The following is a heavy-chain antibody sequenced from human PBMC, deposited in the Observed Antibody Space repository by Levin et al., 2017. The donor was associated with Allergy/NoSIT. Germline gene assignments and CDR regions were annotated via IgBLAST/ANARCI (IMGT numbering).Heavy chain of an antibody. CDR1: GFTFRSYS. J-gene: IGHJ4*02. Sequence: PGGSLRLSCAASGFTFRSYSMNWVRQAPGKGLEWVSTISSTSTYIYYAESMKGRFTISRDNAKNSVYLQMSSLRAEDTAVYYCSRDLSFGNPQGFGCWGQGTLVTVSS. D-gene: IGHD1-14*01. CDR3: SRDLSFGNPQGFGC. V-gene: IGHV3-21*01. CDR2: ISSTSTYI.